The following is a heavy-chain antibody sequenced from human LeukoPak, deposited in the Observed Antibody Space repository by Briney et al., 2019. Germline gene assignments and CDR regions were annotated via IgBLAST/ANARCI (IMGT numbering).Heavy chain of an antibody. CDR1: GDSVSSNNGA. V-gene: IGHV6-1*01. J-gene: IGHJ4*02. CDR2: TYYRAKWYN. CDR3: ARDVGTSGSYTFDY. D-gene: IGHD6-19*01. Sequence: SQTLSLTCAISGDSVSSNNGAWNWSRHSPSRGLEWLGRTYYRAKWYNVYAGSMKGRITISPDTSKHRFSLQLISVTPEDTAVYYCARDVGTSGSYTFDYWGQGTLVTVSS.